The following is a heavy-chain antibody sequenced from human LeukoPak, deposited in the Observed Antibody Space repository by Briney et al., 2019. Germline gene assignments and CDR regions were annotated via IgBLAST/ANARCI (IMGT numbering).Heavy chain of an antibody. CDR2: MQTSGRI. D-gene: IGHD6-13*01. V-gene: IGHV4-4*07. CDR3: ARGHSDSWSVFDY. Sequence: PSETLSLTCTVSGGSISSYHWSWIRQPAGKGLEWIGRMQTSGRIDYNLSLKSRLTMSVDRSKNQLSLKLSSVIAAGTAVYYCARGHSDSWSVFDYWGQGTLVTISS. CDR1: GGSISSYH. J-gene: IGHJ4*02.